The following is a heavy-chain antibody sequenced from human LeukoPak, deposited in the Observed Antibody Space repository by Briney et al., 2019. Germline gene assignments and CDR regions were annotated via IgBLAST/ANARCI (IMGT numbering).Heavy chain of an antibody. CDR3: ARRVPGYSSSWTDY. D-gene: IGHD6-13*01. J-gene: IGHJ4*02. Sequence: GASVKVSCKAPGYTFTSYGISWVRQAPGQGLEWMGWISAYNGNTNYAQKLQGRVTMTTDTSTSTAYMELRSLRSDDTAVYYCARRVPGYSSSWTDYWGQGTLVTVSS. CDR1: GYTFTSYG. CDR2: ISAYNGNT. V-gene: IGHV1-18*01.